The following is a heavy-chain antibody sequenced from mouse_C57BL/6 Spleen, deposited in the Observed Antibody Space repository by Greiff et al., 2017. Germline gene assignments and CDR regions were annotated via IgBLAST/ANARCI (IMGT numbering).Heavy chain of an antibody. V-gene: IGHV1-64*01. CDR3: ARGTGTRYFDY. CDR2: IHPNSGST. D-gene: IGHD4-1*01. CDR1: GYTFTSYW. Sequence: QVQLQQPGAELVKPGASVKLSCKASGYTFTSYWMHWVKQRPGQGLEWIGMIHPNSGSTNYNEKFKSKATLTVYKSSSTAYMQLSSLTSEDSAVYYCARGTGTRYFDYWGQGTTLTVSS. J-gene: IGHJ2*01.